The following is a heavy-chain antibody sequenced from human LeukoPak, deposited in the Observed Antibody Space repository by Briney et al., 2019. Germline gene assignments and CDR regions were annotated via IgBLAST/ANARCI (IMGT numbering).Heavy chain of an antibody. J-gene: IGHJ4*02. CDR2: ISSSSSYI. Sequence: KSGGSLRLSCAASGFTFSSYSMNWVRQAPGKGLEWVSSISSSSSYIYSADSVKGRFTISRDNAKNSLYLQMNSLRAEDTAVYYCARVRSRGQGTLVTVSS. CDR1: GFTFSSYS. D-gene: IGHD6-13*01. CDR3: ARVRS. V-gene: IGHV3-21*01.